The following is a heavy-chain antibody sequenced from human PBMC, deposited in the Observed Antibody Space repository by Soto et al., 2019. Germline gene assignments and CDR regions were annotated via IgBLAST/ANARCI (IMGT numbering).Heavy chain of an antibody. J-gene: IGHJ4*02. CDR1: GGSISSGGYY. D-gene: IGHD3-3*01. V-gene: IGHV4-31*03. CDR2: IYYSRST. CDR3: ARIRFLEWFGFDY. Sequence: QVQLQESGPGLVKPSQTLSLTCTVSGGSISSGGYYWSWIRQHPGKGLEWIGYIYYSRSTYYNPSLKSRVTISVDTSKNQFSLKLSSVTAADTAVYYGARIRFLEWFGFDYWGQGTLVTVSS.